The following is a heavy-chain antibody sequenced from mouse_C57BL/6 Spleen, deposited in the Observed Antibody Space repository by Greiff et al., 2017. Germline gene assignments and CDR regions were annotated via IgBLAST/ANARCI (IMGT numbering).Heavy chain of an antibody. V-gene: IGHV1-26*01. J-gene: IGHJ3*01. CDR2: INPNNGGT. D-gene: IGHD4-1*01. CDR3: ARRGAGPSWFAY. Sequence: VQLQQSGPELVKPGASVKISCKASGYTFTDYYMNWVKQSHGKSLEWIGDINPNNGGTSYNQKFKGKATLTVDKSSSTAYMELRSLTSEDSAVYYCARRGAGPSWFAYWGQGTLVTVSA. CDR1: GYTFTDYY.